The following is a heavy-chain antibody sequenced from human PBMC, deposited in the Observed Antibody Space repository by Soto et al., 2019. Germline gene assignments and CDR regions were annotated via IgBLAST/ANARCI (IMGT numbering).Heavy chain of an antibody. V-gene: IGHV3-21*06. CDR3: ARWFTYGNFDYFDY. CDR2: ISSSSSYI. D-gene: IGHD3-10*01. CDR1: GSTFSSYG. J-gene: IGHJ4*02. Sequence: GGSLRLSCAASGSTFSSYGMNWVRQAPGRGLEWVSCISSSSSYIYYADSVKGRFTLSRDNAKNTLYLQMNGLRAEDTAVYYCARWFTYGNFDYFDYWGQGTQVTVSS.